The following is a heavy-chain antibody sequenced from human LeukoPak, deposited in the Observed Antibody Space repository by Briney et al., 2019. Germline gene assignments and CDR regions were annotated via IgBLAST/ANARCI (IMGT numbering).Heavy chain of an antibody. CDR2: ISYDGSNK. CDR1: GFTFSSYG. D-gene: IGHD4-23*01. J-gene: IGHJ5*02. CDR3: ARDRNYDDNSGVGWFDP. Sequence: GGSLRLSCAASGFTFSSYGMHWVRQAPGKGLEGVAVISYDGSNKYYADSVKGRFTISRDNSKNTLYLQMNSLRGEDTAVYYCARDRNYDDNSGVGWFDPWGQGTLVTVSS. V-gene: IGHV3-30*03.